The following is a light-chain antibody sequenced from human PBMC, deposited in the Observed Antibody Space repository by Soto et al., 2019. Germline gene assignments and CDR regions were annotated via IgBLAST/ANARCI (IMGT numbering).Light chain of an antibody. CDR2: KVS. V-gene: IGKV2-30*02. CDR1: QSLIHSDGDTY. CDR3: MQGTHWPWT. J-gene: IGKJ1*01. Sequence: DVVMTQSPLSLPVTLGQPASISCRSSQSLIHSDGDTYLNWFQQRPGQSPRRLIYKVSDRDSGVQDRFSGSGSGPDLTLKISRVEAEDVGVYYCMQGTHWPWTFGQGTEVEIK.